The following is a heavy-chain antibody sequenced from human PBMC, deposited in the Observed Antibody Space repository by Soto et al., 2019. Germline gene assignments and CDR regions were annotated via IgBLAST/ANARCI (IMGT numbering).Heavy chain of an antibody. CDR3: ARDLAWAFDS. CDR1: GGSFSCYY. J-gene: IGHJ4*02. V-gene: IGHV4-34*01. CDR2: INHSGST. Sequence: SETLSLTCAVYGGSFSCYYWSWIRQPPGKGLEWIGEINHSGSTNYNPSLKGRFTISRDNGKNTLYLQMSSLRDKDTAVYYCARDLAWAFDSWGQGALVTVSS. D-gene: IGHD1-26*01.